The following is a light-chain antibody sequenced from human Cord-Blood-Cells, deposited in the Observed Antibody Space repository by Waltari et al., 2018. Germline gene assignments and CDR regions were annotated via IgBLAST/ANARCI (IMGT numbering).Light chain of an antibody. J-gene: IGKJ1*01. CDR3: HQLNSYPWT. CDR2: AAS. CDR1: QGISSY. V-gene: IGKV1-9*01. Sequence: DIQLTQSPSFLSASVGDRVTITCRASQGISSYLAWYQQKPGNAPKLLIYAASTLQSGVPSRFSGSGSGTEFTLTISSLQPEDFATYYCHQLNSYPWTFGQGTKVEIK.